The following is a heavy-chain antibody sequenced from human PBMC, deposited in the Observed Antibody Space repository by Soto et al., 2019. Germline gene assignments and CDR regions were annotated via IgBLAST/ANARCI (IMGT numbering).Heavy chain of an antibody. CDR1: GYIFHNYW. J-gene: IGHJ4*02. Sequence: PGESLKISCQASGYIFHNYWICWVRQMPGKGLEWLGIIYPGDSNIRYNPSFQGQVTISADKSLSTTYLHWSSLKASDTAMYYCARQRYFDYWGQGTLVTVSS. CDR3: ARQRYFDY. CDR2: IYPGDSNI. V-gene: IGHV5-51*01.